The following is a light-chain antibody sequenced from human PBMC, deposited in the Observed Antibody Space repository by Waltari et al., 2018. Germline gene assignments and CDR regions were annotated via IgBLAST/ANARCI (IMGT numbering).Light chain of an antibody. J-gene: IGKJ2*01. Sequence: DIQMTQSPSYLSASVADRVTITCRASKSISSYLNWYQQKPGKAPKLLIYAASSLQSGVPSRFSGSGSGTDFTLTISSLQPEDFATYYCQQSYSTPLYTFGQGTKLEIK. CDR2: AAS. CDR3: QQSYSTPLYT. V-gene: IGKV1-39*01. CDR1: KSISSY.